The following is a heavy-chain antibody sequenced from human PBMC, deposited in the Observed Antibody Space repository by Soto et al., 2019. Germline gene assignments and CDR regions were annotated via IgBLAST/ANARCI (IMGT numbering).Heavy chain of an antibody. Sequence: QLVESGGGLVQPGGSLRLSCEASGFTLSTHWMIWVRQAPGKGLEWVGNIKQDGSEKYYVDSVKGRFTISRDNAKNALYLLISSPRVEDTAVYYCARARVPFCRFGTCAAALDVWGKGTTVTVSS. CDR3: ARARVPFCRFGTCAAALDV. CDR1: GFTLSTHW. CDR2: IKQDGSEK. D-gene: IGHD2-15*01. J-gene: IGHJ6*04. V-gene: IGHV3-7*01.